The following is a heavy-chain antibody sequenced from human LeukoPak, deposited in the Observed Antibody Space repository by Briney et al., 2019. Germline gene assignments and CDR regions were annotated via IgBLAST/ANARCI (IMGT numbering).Heavy chain of an antibody. CDR2: TYYRSKWYN. J-gene: IGHJ4*02. CDR1: GDSVSSNSAA. D-gene: IGHD3-9*01. Sequence: SQTLSLTCAISGDSVSSNSAAWNWIRQSPSRGLEWLGRTYYRSKWYNDYAVSVKSRITINPDTSKNQFSLQLNSVTPEDTAVYYCARDHRRILRYFDWRDVPQYYFDYWGQGTLVTVSS. V-gene: IGHV6-1*01. CDR3: ARDHRRILRYFDWRDVPQYYFDY.